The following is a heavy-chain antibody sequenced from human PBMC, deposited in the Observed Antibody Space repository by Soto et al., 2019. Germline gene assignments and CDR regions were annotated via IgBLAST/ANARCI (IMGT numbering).Heavy chain of an antibody. CDR1: GFTFSSYA. CDR2: ISYDGSNK. CDR3: ARVMNYYDSSSLMDV. V-gene: IGHV3-30-3*01. D-gene: IGHD3-22*01. J-gene: IGHJ6*02. Sequence: SLRLSCAASGFTFSSYAMHWVRQAPGKGLAWVAVISYDGSNKYYADSVKGRFTISRDNSKNTLYLQMNSLRAEDTAVYYCARVMNYYDSSSLMDVWGQGTTVTVSS.